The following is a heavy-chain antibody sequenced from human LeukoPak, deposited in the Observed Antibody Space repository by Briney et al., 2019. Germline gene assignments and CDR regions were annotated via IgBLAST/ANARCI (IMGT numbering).Heavy chain of an antibody. CDR3: AKDTLSRTTYYFDY. Sequence: GGSLRLSCAASGFTVSTNYMSWVRQAPGKGLEWVSIIYSGGSTYYADSVKGRFTISRDNSKNTLYLQMNSLRAEDAAVYYCAKDTLSRTTYYFDYWGQGTLVTVSS. CDR1: GFTVSTNY. CDR2: IYSGGST. D-gene: IGHD1-14*01. V-gene: IGHV3-53*01. J-gene: IGHJ4*02.